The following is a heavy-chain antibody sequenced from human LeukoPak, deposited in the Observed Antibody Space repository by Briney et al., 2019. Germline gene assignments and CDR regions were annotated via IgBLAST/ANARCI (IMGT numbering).Heavy chain of an antibody. V-gene: IGHV1-58*02. D-gene: IGHD6-13*01. CDR1: GFTFTSSA. CDR3: ARALAAAAGRRAGMMGD. Sequence: GASVKVSCKASGFTFTSSAMQWVRQARGQRLEWIGWIVVGSGNTNYAQKFQERVTITRDMSTSTAYMELSSLRSEDTAVYYCARALAAAAGRRAGMMGDWGQGTLVTVSS. CDR2: IVVGSGNT. J-gene: IGHJ4*02.